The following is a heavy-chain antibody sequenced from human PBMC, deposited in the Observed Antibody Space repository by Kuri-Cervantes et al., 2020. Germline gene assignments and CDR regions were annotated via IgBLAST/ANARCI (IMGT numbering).Heavy chain of an antibody. J-gene: IGHJ4*02. CDR3: ARVLGRDYYYDSSGYYRRDY. Sequence: GESLKISCAASGFPFSSYSMNWVRQAPGKGLEWVSSISSSSSYIYYADSVKGRFTISRDNAKNSLYLQMNSLRAEDTAVYYCARVLGRDYYYDSSGYYRRDYWGQGTLVTVSS. V-gene: IGHV3-21*01. CDR1: GFPFSSYS. D-gene: IGHD3-22*01. CDR2: ISSSSSYI.